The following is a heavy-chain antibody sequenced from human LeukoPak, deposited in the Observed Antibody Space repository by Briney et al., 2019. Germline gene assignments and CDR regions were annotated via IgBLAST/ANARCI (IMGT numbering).Heavy chain of an antibody. CDR1: GGSISSYY. CDR2: IYYSGST. CDR3: ARWRGVPSYGSGSYYIGYYYYMDV. V-gene: IGHV4-59*01. D-gene: IGHD3-10*01. J-gene: IGHJ6*03. Sequence: SETLSLTCTVSGGSISSYYWSWIRQPPGKGLEWIGYIYYSGSTNYNPSLKSRVTISVDTSKNQFSLKLSSVTAADTAVYYYARWRGVPSYGSGSYYIGYYYYMDVWGKGTTVTVSS.